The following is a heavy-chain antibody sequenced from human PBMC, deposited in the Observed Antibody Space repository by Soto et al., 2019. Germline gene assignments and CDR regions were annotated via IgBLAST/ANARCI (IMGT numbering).Heavy chain of an antibody. CDR1: GFISSSYW. CDR2: INREGSRT. Sequence: EVQLVESGGDVLQPGGSLRFSCAASGFISSSYWIHWVRQAPGKGLVWVSRINREGSRTDYADSVKGRFAVSRDNAKNTVVLQMNSLRADDTAVYYCARGVNGYYYVDYWGQGTLVTVAS. J-gene: IGHJ4*02. V-gene: IGHV3-74*01. CDR3: ARGVNGYYYVDY. D-gene: IGHD2-8*01.